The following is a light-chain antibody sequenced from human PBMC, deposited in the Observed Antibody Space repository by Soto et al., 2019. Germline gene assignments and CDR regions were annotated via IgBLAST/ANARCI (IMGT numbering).Light chain of an antibody. Sequence: EIVMTQSPATLSVSPGERATLSCRASQSVSSTLAWYQQKPGQAPRLLIYGASNRATGIPARFSGSGSGTDFTLTISSLQSEDFAVYYCQQRDIWPWTFGQGTKVDIK. J-gene: IGKJ1*01. CDR2: GAS. CDR3: QQRDIWPWT. V-gene: IGKV3D-15*01. CDR1: QSVSST.